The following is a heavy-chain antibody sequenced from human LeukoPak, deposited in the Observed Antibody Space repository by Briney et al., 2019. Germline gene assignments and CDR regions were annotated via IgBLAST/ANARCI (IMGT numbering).Heavy chain of an antibody. J-gene: IGHJ4*02. Sequence: SGGSLRLSCAASGFTFSSYAMSWVRQAPGKRLEWVSAISGGGGSTYYADSVKGRFTISRDNSKNTLYLQMNSLRAEDTAVYYCAKDRSPYYYGSGTDYFDYWGQGTLVTVSS. CDR1: GFTFSSYA. CDR3: AKDRSPYYYGSGTDYFDY. V-gene: IGHV3-23*01. CDR2: ISGGGGST. D-gene: IGHD3-10*01.